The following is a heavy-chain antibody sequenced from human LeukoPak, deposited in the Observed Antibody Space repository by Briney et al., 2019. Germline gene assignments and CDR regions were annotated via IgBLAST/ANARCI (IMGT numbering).Heavy chain of an antibody. V-gene: IGHV3-48*04. CDR2: ISSSGSTI. D-gene: IGHD3-3*01. CDR3: ARGRLRFLEWLSTGGGSYFDY. J-gene: IGHJ4*02. CDR1: GFTFRSFA. Sequence: GGSLRLSCAASGFTFRSFAMSWVRQAPGKGLEWVSYISSSGSTIYYADSVKGRFTISRDNAKNSLYLQMNSLRAEDTAVYYCARGRLRFLEWLSTGGGSYFDYWGQGTLVTVSS.